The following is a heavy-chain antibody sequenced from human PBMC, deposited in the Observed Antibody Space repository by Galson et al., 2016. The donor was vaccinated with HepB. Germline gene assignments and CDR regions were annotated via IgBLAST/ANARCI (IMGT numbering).Heavy chain of an antibody. Sequence: SLRLSCAASGFIFSSYIMNWVRQSPGKGLEWVSYISSSSSTAYYADSVKGRFTITRDNAKKTPYLQMNILRDEDTATYYCARETVVPGMREFGWFDSWGQGTLVTVSS. CDR1: GFIFSSYI. V-gene: IGHV3-48*02. CDR2: ISSSSSTA. D-gene: IGHD2-2*01. J-gene: IGHJ5*01. CDR3: ARETVVPGMREFGWFDS.